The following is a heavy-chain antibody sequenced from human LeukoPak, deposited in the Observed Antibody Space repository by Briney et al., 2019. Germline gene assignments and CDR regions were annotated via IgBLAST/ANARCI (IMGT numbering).Heavy chain of an antibody. D-gene: IGHD1-26*01. CDR2: IYHSGST. Sequence: SETLSLTCAVSGGSISSGGYSWSWIRQPPGKGLEWIGYIYHSGSTYYNPSLKSRVTISVDRSKNQFSLKLSSVTAADTAVYYCARGGVGAADAFDIWGQGTMVTVSS. J-gene: IGHJ3*02. CDR1: GGSISSGGYS. V-gene: IGHV4-30-2*01. CDR3: ARGGVGAADAFDI.